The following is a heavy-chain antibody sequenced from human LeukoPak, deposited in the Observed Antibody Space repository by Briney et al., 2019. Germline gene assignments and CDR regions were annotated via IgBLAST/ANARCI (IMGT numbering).Heavy chain of an antibody. CDR1: GGSISSYY. V-gene: IGHV4-59*01. CDR2: IYYSGST. CDR3: ARAAYCSSTSCYPLQYGMDV. J-gene: IGHJ6*02. D-gene: IGHD2-2*01. Sequence: SETLSLTCTVSGGSISSYYWSWIRQPPGKGLEWIGYIYYSGSTNYNPSLKSRVTISVDTSKNQFSLKLSSVTAADTAVYYCARAAYCSSTSCYPLQYGMDVWGQGTTVTVSS.